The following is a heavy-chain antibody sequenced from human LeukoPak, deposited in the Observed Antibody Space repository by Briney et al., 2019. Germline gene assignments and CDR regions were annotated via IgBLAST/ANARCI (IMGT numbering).Heavy chain of an antibody. Sequence: PGGSLRLSCATSGFTFSRYGMHWVRQAPGKGLEWVAIIWYDGSKQYYADSVRGRFTISRDNSKNTLYLQMNSLRAGDTAVYYCVREARGYHYTYFDYWCQGSLVTVSS. J-gene: IGHJ4*02. D-gene: IGHD5-18*01. V-gene: IGHV3-33*01. CDR2: IWYDGSKQ. CDR1: GFTFSRYG. CDR3: VREARGYHYTYFDY.